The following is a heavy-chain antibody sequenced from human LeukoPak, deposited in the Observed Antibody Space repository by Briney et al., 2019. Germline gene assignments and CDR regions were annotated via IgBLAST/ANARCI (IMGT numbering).Heavy chain of an antibody. V-gene: IGHV1-46*01. J-gene: IGHJ4*02. CDR2: INPSGGGS. D-gene: IGHD4-17*01. CDR3: ARDLSPHYDYGDQFDPFYFQY. CDR1: GYTFTSYF. Sequence: ASVKISCKASGYTFTSYFIHWVRQAPGLGLEWMGVINPSGGGSTYAQTFQGRLTLTRDMSTRTVYLELSTLRSEDTAVYYCARDLSPHYDYGDQFDPFYFQYWGQGTLVTVSS.